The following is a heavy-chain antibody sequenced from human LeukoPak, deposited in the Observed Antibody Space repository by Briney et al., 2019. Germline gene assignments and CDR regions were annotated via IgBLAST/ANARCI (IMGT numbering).Heavy chain of an antibody. CDR2: IYYSGST. J-gene: IGHJ5*02. CDR3: ARHEYSGSYYGLSWFDP. Sequence: SETLSLTCTVSGGSISSSGYYWAWIRQPLGKGLEWIASIYYSGSTYYNPSLKSRVTISVDTSKNQLSLKLSSLTAADTAVYYCARHEYSGSYYGLSWFDPWGQGTLVTVSS. D-gene: IGHD1-26*01. V-gene: IGHV4-39*01. CDR1: GGSISSSGYY.